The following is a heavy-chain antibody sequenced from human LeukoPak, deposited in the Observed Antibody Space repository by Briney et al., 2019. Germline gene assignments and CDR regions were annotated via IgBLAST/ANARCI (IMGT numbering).Heavy chain of an antibody. V-gene: IGHV3-21*06. J-gene: IGHJ4*02. CDR3: ARGGVRPTYFDY. Sequence: GGSLRLSCAASGFTFSSYSMNWVRQSPGRGLEWVSSMSTSDSSIYYADSVKGRFTVSRDNAKNSLYLQMNSLRAEDTAVYYCARGGVRPTYFDYWGQGTLVTVSS. D-gene: IGHD2-21*01. CDR1: GFTFSSYS. CDR2: MSTSDSSI.